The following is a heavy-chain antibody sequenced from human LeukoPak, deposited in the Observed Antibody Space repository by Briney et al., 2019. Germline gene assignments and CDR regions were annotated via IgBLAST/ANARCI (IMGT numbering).Heavy chain of an antibody. D-gene: IGHD2-2*01. CDR2: ISYDGSNK. CDR3: ARGLGYCSSTSCYGFDY. Sequence: GGSLRLSCAASGFTFSSYAMHWVRQAPGKGLEGGAVISYDGSNKYYADSVKGRFTISRDNSKNTLYLQMNSLRAEDTAVYYCARGLGYCSSTSCYGFDYWGQGTLVTVSS. V-gene: IGHV3-30*04. CDR1: GFTFSSYA. J-gene: IGHJ4*02.